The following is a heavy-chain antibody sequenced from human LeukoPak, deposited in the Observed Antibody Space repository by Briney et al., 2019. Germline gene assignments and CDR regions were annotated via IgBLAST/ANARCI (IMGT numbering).Heavy chain of an antibody. V-gene: IGHV5-51*01. Sequence: GASLQISSKGSGYIFPTYWIGWGRQLPGKGGERRGIIYPGDSETKDSPSCQGQVTISADKSNSTAYLQWSRLKASDTAMYYCARKSRADYWGQGTLVTVSS. J-gene: IGHJ4*02. CDR2: IYPGDSET. CDR1: GYIFPTYW. CDR3: ARKSRADY.